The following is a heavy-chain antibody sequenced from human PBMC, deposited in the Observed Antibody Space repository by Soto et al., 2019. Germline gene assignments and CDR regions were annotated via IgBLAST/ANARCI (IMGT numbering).Heavy chain of an antibody. CDR2: ILDDGSDK. J-gene: IGHJ4*02. CDR3: ARDDDYGDNGLDY. Sequence: QVQLVESGGGVVQPGRSLRLSCAASGFSFSSYGMHWVRQAPGKGLEWVAVILDDGSDKYYTDAVKGRFTISRDNSKNTLYLEMNSLRAEDTAVYYCARDDDYGDNGLDYWGQGTLVTVSS. V-gene: IGHV3-33*01. CDR1: GFSFSSYG. D-gene: IGHD4-17*01.